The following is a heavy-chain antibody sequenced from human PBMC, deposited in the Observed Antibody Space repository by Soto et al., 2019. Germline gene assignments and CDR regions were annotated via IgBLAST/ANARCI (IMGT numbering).Heavy chain of an antibody. V-gene: IGHV1-69*01. CDR3: AGALILGSGFPNPYYFAS. CDR1: GGTFSSYA. D-gene: IGHD3-16*01. CDR2: IIPIFGTA. J-gene: IGHJ4*02. Sequence: QVQLVQSGAEVKKPGSSVKVSCKASGGTFSSYAISWVRQAPGQGLEWMGGIIPIFGTANYAQKFQGRVTITAKEPTRTPYRELGSLGSEDPAVFYWAGALILGSGFPNPYYFASWGRGTLVTVSS.